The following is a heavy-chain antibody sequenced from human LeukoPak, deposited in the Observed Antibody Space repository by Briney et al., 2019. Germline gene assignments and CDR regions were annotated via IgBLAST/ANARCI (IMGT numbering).Heavy chain of an antibody. CDR3: ARHPRGYDSSGPLFDY. D-gene: IGHD3-22*01. Sequence: SEPLSLTCTVSGGSISSSSYYWGWIREPAGKGRGWIWSIYYIATTYYNPSLTSRVTISVDTSKTHFSLKLSSVTAADTAVYYCARHPRGYDSSGPLFDYWGQGTLVTVSS. CDR1: GGSISSSSYY. V-gene: IGHV4-39*01. CDR2: IYYIATT. J-gene: IGHJ4*02.